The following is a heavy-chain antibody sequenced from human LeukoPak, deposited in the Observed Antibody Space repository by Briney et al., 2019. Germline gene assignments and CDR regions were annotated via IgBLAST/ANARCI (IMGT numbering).Heavy chain of an antibody. Sequence: MSGESLKISCKASGYSFTTYWIGWVRQMPGKGLEWMGIIYPGDSDTRYSPSFQGQVTISADKSISTAYLQWSSLKASDTAMYYCASTSYCGGDCYRDYWGQGTLVTVSS. CDR3: ASTSYCGGDCYRDY. J-gene: IGHJ4*02. V-gene: IGHV5-51*01. CDR2: IYPGDSDT. CDR1: GYSFTTYW. D-gene: IGHD2-21*01.